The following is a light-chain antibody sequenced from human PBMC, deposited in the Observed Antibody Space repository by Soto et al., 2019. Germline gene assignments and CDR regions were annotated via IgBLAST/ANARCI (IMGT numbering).Light chain of an antibody. J-gene: IGLJ1*01. CDR2: GNS. CDR3: QSYDSSLSADV. V-gene: IGLV1-40*01. CDR1: SSNIGAGYD. Sequence: QSVLTQPPSVSGAPGQRVIISCTGSSSNIGAGYDVHWYQQLPGTAPKFLIYGNSNRPSGVPDRFSGSKSGPSASLAITGLQAEDEADYYCQSYDSSLSADVFGTGTKLTVL.